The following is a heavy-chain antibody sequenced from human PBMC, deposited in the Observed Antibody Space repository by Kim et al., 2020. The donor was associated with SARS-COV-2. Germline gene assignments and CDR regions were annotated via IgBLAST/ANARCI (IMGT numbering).Heavy chain of an antibody. CDR2: MNPNSGNT. D-gene: IGHD6-13*01. V-gene: IGHV1-8*01. J-gene: IGHJ6*03. Sequence: ASVKVSCKASGYTFTSYDINWVRQATGQGLEWMGWMNPNSGNTGYAQKFQGRVTMTRNTSISTAYMELSSRRSEDTAVYYCARLGWGYISSWFGYYYYVDVWGKGTAVTVSS. CDR3: ARLGWGYISSWFGYYYYVDV. CDR1: GYTFTSYD.